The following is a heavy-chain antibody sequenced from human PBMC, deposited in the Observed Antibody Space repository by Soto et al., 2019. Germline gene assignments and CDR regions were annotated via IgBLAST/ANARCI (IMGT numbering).Heavy chain of an antibody. D-gene: IGHD2-21*02. CDR3: AKDIGVGDSVDFDL. Sequence: EVQLVESGGGLVQPGRSLRLSCAASGFTFDDYDMHWVRQAPGKGLEGVSGISWNSGRIGYAYSVKGRFTISRDNAKHSLYLQMKSLRAEDTALYYCAKDIGVGDSVDFDLWGQGSMVSVSS. J-gene: IGHJ3*01. CDR1: GFTFDDYD. V-gene: IGHV3-9*01. CDR2: ISWNSGRI.